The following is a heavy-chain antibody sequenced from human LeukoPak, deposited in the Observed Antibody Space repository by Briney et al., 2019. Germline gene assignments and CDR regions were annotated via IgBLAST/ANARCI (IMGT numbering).Heavy chain of an antibody. D-gene: IGHD3-10*01. CDR3: TRAGLLWFGESKSDY. CDR1: GFTFDDYA. J-gene: IGHJ4*02. Sequence: GGSLRLSCAASGFTFDDYAMHWVRQAPGKGLEWVSGISWNSGSIGYADSVKGRFTISRDNAKNSLYLQMNSLRAEDTAVYYCTRAGLLWFGESKSDYWGQGTLVTVSS. V-gene: IGHV3-9*01. CDR2: ISWNSGSI.